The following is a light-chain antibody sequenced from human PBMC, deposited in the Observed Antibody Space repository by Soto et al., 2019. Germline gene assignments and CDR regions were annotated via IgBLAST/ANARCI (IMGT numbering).Light chain of an antibody. CDR2: EAT. V-gene: IGLV2-23*01. J-gene: IGLJ3*02. CDR1: SSDVGSYNL. Sequence: QSALTQPASVSGSPEQSITISCTGTSSDVGSYNLVSWYQQHPGKAPKVMIYEATKRPSGVSNRFSGSKSGNTASLTISGLQAEDAADYYCCASAGSGTVVFGGGTKLTVL. CDR3: CASAGSGTVV.